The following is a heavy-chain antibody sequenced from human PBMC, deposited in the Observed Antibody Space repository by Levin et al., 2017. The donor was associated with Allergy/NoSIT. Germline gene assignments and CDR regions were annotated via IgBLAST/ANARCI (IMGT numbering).Heavy chain of an antibody. CDR2: INHSGST. J-gene: IGHJ5*02. D-gene: IGHD1-1*01. CDR3: AREKGYRRAFDP. CDR1: GGSFSGYY. V-gene: IGHV4-34*01. Sequence: SETLSLTCAVYGGSFSGYYWSWIRQPPGKGLEWIGEINHSGSTNYNPSLKSRVTISVDTSKNQFSLKLSSVTAADTAVYYCAREKGYRRAFDPWGQGTLVTVSS.